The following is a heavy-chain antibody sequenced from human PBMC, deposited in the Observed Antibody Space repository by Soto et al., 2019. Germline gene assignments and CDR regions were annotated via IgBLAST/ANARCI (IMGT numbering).Heavy chain of an antibody. D-gene: IGHD4-17*01. CDR1: GGSFSGYY. CDR3: ARKEGYGDWRNYYYYMDV. J-gene: IGHJ6*03. CDR2: INHSGST. V-gene: IGHV4-34*01. Sequence: SETLSLTCAVYGGSFSGYYWSWIRQPPGKGLEWIGEINHSGSTNYNPSLKSRVTISVDTSKNQFSLKLSSVTAADTAVYYCARKEGYGDWRNYYYYMDVWGKGTTVTVSS.